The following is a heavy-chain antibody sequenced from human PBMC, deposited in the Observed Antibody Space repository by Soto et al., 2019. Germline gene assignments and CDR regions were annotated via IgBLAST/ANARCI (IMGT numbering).Heavy chain of an antibody. CDR1: GFIFRSYA. D-gene: IGHD3-10*01. Sequence: GGSLRLSCSASGFIFRSYAMHWVRQAPGKGLEYVSAISSDGDSTYSADSVKDRFTISRDNSKNTLYLQMRSLKPEDTAVYYCVKGRYDGSGSYYNRLDYWGKGTLVTVSS. CDR2: ISSDGDST. V-gene: IGHV3-64D*06. CDR3: VKGRYDGSGSYYNRLDY. J-gene: IGHJ4*02.